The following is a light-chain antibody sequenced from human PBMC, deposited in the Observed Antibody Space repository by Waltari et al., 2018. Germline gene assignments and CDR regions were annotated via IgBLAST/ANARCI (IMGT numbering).Light chain of an antibody. CDR2: DAS. CDR3: QQYNSDSQN. V-gene: IGKV1-5*01. Sequence: DIQMTQSPSTLSASVGDRVTITCRASQSIDSWLAWYQQKPGKAPKLRIYDASSLERGVPSRFSGSGSGTEFTLTISSLQPDDFATYYCQQYNSDSQNFGQGTKVEIK. J-gene: IGKJ1*01. CDR1: QSIDSW.